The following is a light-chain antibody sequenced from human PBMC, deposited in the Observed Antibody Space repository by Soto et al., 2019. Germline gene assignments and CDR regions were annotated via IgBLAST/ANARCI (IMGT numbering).Light chain of an antibody. J-gene: IGKJ2*01. V-gene: IGKV3-20*01. CDR3: QHYHGWVKT. Sequence: EFVLTQSPGTLSLSPGERATLSCRASQSVSSTFLAWYQQKPGQPPRLLIYGASTRGTGIPDRFSGSGSGTDFTLTISRLEPEDFAVYYCQHYHGWVKTFGQGTKVEIK. CDR1: QSVSSTF. CDR2: GAS.